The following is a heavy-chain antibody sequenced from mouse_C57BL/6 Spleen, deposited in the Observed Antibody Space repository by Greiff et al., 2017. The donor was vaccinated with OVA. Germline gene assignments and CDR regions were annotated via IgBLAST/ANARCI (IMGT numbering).Heavy chain of an antibody. J-gene: IGHJ2*01. CDR1: GYTFTSYG. Sequence: QVQLQQSGAELARPGASVKLSCKASGYTFTSYGISWVKQRTGQGLEWIGEIYPRSGNTYYNEKFKGKATLTADKSSSTAYLELRSLTSEDSAVYFCARGTTVVPPYFDYWGKGTTLTVAS. CDR3: ARGTTVVPPYFDY. CDR2: IYPRSGNT. D-gene: IGHD1-1*01. V-gene: IGHV1-81*01.